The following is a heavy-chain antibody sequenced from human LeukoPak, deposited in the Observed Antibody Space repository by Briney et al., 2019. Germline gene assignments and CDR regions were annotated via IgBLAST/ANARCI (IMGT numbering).Heavy chain of an antibody. Sequence: SQTLSLTCTVSGGSISSGGYYWSWIRQHPGKGLEWIRYIYYSGSTYYNPSLKSRVTISVDTSKNQLSLKLSSVTAADTAVYYCASGPAAIRWFDPWGQGTLVTVSS. CDR1: GGSISSGGYY. V-gene: IGHV4-31*03. CDR2: IYYSGST. CDR3: ASGPAAIRWFDP. J-gene: IGHJ5*02. D-gene: IGHD2-2*01.